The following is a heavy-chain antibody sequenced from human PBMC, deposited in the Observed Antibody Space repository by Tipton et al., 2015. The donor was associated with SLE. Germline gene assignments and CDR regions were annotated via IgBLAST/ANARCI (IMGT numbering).Heavy chain of an antibody. CDR3: ARTVDFGGKGDYFDF. J-gene: IGHJ4*02. V-gene: IGHV4-38-2*02. CDR1: GSSISNGFH. D-gene: IGHD4-23*01. Sequence: TLSLTCTVSGSSISNGFHWGWIRQPPGKGLEWIGSIYPSGDTYYNPSLKSQVTISVDTSKNQFSLKLTSVTAADTGKYYCARTVDFGGKGDYFDFWGQGNLVTVSS. CDR2: IYPSGDT.